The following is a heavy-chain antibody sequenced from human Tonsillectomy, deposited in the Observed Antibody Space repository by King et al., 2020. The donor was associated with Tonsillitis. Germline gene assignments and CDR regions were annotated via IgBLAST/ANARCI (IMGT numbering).Heavy chain of an antibody. CDR3: ARASITIFGVVSSDAFDI. Sequence: QLQESGPGLVKPSETLSLTCTVSGGSISSSSYYWGWIRQPPGKGLEWIGSIYYGGSTYYNPSLKSRVTISVDTSKNQFSLKLSSVTAADTAVYYCARASITIFGVVSSDAFDIWGQGTMVTVSS. V-gene: IGHV4-39*01. J-gene: IGHJ3*02. CDR2: IYYGGST. CDR1: GGSISSSSYY. D-gene: IGHD3-3*01.